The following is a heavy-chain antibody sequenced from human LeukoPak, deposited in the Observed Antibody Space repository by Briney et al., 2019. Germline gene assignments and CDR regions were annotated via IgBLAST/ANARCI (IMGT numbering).Heavy chain of an antibody. D-gene: IGHD3-16*01. V-gene: IGHV4-38-2*02. CDR3: AREGSSMITHIYYYYYMDV. Sequence: SETLSLTCTVSGYSISSGYYWGWIRQPPGKGLEWIGSIYHSGSTYYNPSLKSRVTISVDTSKNQFSLKLSSVTAADTAVYYCAREGSSMITHIYYYYYMDVWGKGTTVTVSS. J-gene: IGHJ6*03. CDR2: IYHSGST. CDR1: GYSISSGYY.